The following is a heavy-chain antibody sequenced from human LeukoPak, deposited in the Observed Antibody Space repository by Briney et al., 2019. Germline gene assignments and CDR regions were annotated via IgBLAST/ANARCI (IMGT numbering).Heavy chain of an antibody. V-gene: IGHV3-23*01. D-gene: IGHD6-19*01. J-gene: IGHJ4*02. CDR3: AKPSKYSSGWYGSTPFDY. CDR1: GFTFSSYA. Sequence: GGSLRLSCAASGFTFSSYAMSWVRQAPGKGLEWVSAISGSGGSTYYADSVKGRFTISRDNSKNTLYLQMNSLRAEDTAVYYCAKPSKYSSGWYGSTPFDYWGQGTLVTVSS. CDR2: ISGSGGST.